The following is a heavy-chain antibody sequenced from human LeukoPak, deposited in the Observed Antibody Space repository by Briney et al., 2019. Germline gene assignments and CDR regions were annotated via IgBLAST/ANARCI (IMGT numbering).Heavy chain of an antibody. D-gene: IGHD6-19*01. CDR3: ARGGKIALAGTRSPQYFQH. J-gene: IGHJ1*01. V-gene: IGHV3-20*04. CDR1: GFNFDDYG. Sequence: GGSLRLSCVASGFNFDDYGMSWVRQAPGKGLEWISGINWNGAGTGYADSVKGRFTISRDNSKNTLYLQMNSLRAEDTAVYYCARGGKIALAGTRSPQYFQHWGQGTLVTVSS. CDR2: INWNGAGT.